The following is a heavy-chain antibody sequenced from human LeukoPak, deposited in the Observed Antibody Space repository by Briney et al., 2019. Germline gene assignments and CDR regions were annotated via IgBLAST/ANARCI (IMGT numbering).Heavy chain of an antibody. J-gene: IGHJ5*02. CDR1: GFTFSSYS. V-gene: IGHV3-21*01. D-gene: IGHD6-13*01. CDR2: ISSSSSYI. CDR3: ATNVSAAGTVSWVDP. Sequence: GGSLRLSFAPSGFTFSSYSMNCVRQAPGKGLEWVSSISSSSSYIYYADSVKGRFTISRDNAKNSLYLQMNSLRAEDPAVYYYATNVSAAGTVSWVDPGGKGTLVTVSS.